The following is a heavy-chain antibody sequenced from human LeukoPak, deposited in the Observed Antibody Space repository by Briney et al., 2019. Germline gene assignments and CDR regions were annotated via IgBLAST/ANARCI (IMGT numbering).Heavy chain of an antibody. J-gene: IGHJ5*02. D-gene: IGHD6-13*01. Sequence: SETLSLTCTVSGGSISSYYWSWIRQPPGKGLEWIGYIYYSGSPNYNPSLKSRVTISVDTSKNQFSLKLSSVTAADTAVYYCARGQPVDPWGQGTLVTVSS. CDR3: ARGQPVDP. CDR1: GGSISSYY. CDR2: IYYSGSP. V-gene: IGHV4-59*08.